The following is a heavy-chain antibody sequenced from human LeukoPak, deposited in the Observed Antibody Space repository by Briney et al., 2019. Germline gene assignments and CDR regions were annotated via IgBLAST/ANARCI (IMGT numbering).Heavy chain of an antibody. J-gene: IGHJ6*02. CDR3: ARGGSGMATIAYYYGMDV. CDR2: MDPNRGNT. CDR1: GYTFTSYD. Sequence: GASVKVSCKASGYTFTSYDINWVGQATGQGREWMGWMDPNRGNTGYAQKFQGRVTMTRNTSISTAYMELSSLRSEDTAVYYCARGGSGMATIAYYYGMDVWGQGTTVTVSS. D-gene: IGHD5-24*01. V-gene: IGHV1-8*01.